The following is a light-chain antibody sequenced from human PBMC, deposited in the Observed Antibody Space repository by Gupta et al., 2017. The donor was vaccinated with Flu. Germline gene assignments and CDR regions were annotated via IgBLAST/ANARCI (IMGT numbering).Light chain of an antibody. V-gene: IGLV1-47*01. CDR2: RSD. CDR1: SSNIGKNF. J-gene: IGLJ3*02. Sequence: QSVLTQPPSASGTPGQRGTISCSGSSSNIGKNFVYWYQQLPGTAPKLLIYRSDQRPSGVPDRFSGSKSGTSASLAISGLRSEDEADYYCAAWDDSLRGRVFGGGTKLTVL. CDR3: AAWDDSLRGRV.